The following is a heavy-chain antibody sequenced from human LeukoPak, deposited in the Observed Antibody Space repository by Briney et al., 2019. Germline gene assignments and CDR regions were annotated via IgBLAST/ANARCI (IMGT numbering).Heavy chain of an antibody. CDR3: ARDQAITMIVDRAFDI. D-gene: IGHD3-22*01. V-gene: IGHV1-69*05. J-gene: IGHJ3*02. CDR1: GGTFISYA. CDR2: MIPIFGRA. Sequence: SVKVSCKASGGTFISYAISWGRQAPGQGLEWMGRMIPIFGRANYAQKFQGRGTITTDEYTSTAYMELSSLRSEDTAVYYCARDQAITMIVDRAFDIWGQGTMVTVSS.